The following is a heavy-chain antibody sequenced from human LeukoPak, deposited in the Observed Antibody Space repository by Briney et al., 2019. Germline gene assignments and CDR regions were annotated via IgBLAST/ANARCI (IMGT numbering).Heavy chain of an antibody. D-gene: IGHD3-3*01. CDR2: IYYSGST. CDR3: ASRSSIWSGYQDTLYYFDS. V-gene: IGHV4-59*01. CDR1: GGSISSYD. J-gene: IGHJ4*02. Sequence: SETLSLTCTVSGGSISSYDWSWIRQPPGKRLEWIGHIYYSGSTNYNPSLKSRVTISVDTSKNQFSLNVSSVTAADTAVYYCASRSSIWSGYQDTLYYFDSWGQGTLVTVSS.